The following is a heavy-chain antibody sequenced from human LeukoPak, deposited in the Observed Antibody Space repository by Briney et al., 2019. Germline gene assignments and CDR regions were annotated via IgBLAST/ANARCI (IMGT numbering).Heavy chain of an antibody. CDR2: INGDGSTT. D-gene: IGHD6-19*01. CDR1: GFTFSTSW. V-gene: IGHV3-74*01. Sequence: GGSLRLSCAASGFTFSTSWMHWVRQAPGKGLVWVSRINGDGSTTGYADSVKGRFTISRDNTKNTLYLHMNSLRAEDTAVYYCAKNADAVAGPFDYWGQGTLVTVSS. CDR3: AKNADAVAGPFDY. J-gene: IGHJ4*02.